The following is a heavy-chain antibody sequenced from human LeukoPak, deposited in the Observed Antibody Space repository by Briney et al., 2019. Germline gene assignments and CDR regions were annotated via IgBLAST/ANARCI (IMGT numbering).Heavy chain of an antibody. Sequence: GGSLRLSCAASGFTFSTYWMSWVRQAPGKGLEWVANVKTDGSDMYYVDSVKGRFTISRDNAKNSLYLQMNNLRVEDTAIYYCARSPNWYFDLWGRGTLVTVSS. CDR1: GFTFSTYW. J-gene: IGHJ2*01. CDR3: ARSPNWYFDL. V-gene: IGHV3-7*01. CDR2: VKTDGSDM.